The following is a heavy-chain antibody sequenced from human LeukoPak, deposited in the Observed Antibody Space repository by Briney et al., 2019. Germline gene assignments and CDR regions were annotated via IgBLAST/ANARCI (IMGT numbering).Heavy chain of an antibody. V-gene: IGHV1-2*02. CDR1: GYTFTDYY. D-gene: IGHD3-9*01. CDR2: INPNSGGT. Sequence: ASVKVSCKASGYTFTDYYLHWVRQAPGQGLEWMGWINPNSGGTNYAQKFQGRVTMTRDTSISTAYMELSRLRSDDTAMYYCARDFARTGYYNVGYFPTDNRGQGTLVTVSS. CDR3: ARDFARTGYYNVGYFPTDN. J-gene: IGHJ4*02.